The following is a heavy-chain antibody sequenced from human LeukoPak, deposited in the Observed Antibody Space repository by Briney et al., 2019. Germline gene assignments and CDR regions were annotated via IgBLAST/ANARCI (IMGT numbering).Heavy chain of an antibody. CDR3: ARVRGYSYYGGYYYYMDV. J-gene: IGHJ6*03. CDR1: GFTFSSYW. V-gene: IGHV3-74*01. Sequence: GGSLRLSCAASGFTFSSYWMHWVRQAPAKGLVWVSRINSDGSSTSYADSVKGRFTISRDNAKNTLYLQMNSLRAEDTAVYYCARVRGYSYYGGYYYYMDVWGKGTTVTVSS. D-gene: IGHD5-18*01. CDR2: INSDGSST.